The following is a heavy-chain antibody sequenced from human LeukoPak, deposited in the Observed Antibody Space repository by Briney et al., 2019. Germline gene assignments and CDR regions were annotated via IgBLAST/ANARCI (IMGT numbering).Heavy chain of an antibody. CDR3: ARAGYYESSGYYEY. CDR1: GYTLADYY. CDR2: INPNSGGT. D-gene: IGHD3-22*01. V-gene: IGHV1-2*06. Sequence: ASVKVSCKASGYTLADYYMHWVRQAPGQGLEWMGRINPNSGGTNYAQKFQGRVTMTRDTSISTVYMELSRLRSDDTAVYYCARAGYYESSGYYEYWGQGTLVTVSS. J-gene: IGHJ4*02.